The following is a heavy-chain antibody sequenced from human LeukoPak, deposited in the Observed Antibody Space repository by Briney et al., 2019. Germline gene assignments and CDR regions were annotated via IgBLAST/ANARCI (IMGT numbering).Heavy chain of an antibody. J-gene: IGHJ4*02. Sequence: RTGGSLRLSCAASGFTFSSYAMSWVRQAPGKGLAWVSTISGGSGSTYCADSVKGRFTISRDNSENTLYLQMNSLRDEDTAVYYCAKHRFESGGYHSTDWGQGTLVTVSS. CDR2: ISGGSGST. CDR1: GFTFSSYA. V-gene: IGHV3-23*01. D-gene: IGHD3-22*01. CDR3: AKHRFESGGYHSTD.